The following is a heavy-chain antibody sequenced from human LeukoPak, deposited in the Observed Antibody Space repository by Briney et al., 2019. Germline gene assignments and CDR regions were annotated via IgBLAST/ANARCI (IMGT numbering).Heavy chain of an antibody. V-gene: IGHV3-64*01. CDR1: GFTFSSYA. CDR3: ARALSYGLDY. J-gene: IGHJ4*02. Sequence: GGSLRLSCAASGFTFSSYAMHWVRQAPGKGLEYVSAISSNGGSSYYANSVKGRFTISRDNSKNTLYLQMGSVRAEDMAVYYCARALSYGLDYGGQGTLVTVSS. D-gene: IGHD5-18*01. CDR2: ISSNGGSS.